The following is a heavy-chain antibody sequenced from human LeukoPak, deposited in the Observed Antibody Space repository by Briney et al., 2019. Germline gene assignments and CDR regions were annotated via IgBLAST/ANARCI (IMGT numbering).Heavy chain of an antibody. D-gene: IGHD6-13*01. CDR2: ISAYNGNS. CDR3: ARLFSSSWVDY. V-gene: IGHV1-18*01. Sequence: EASVNVSCKASGYTFTSYGISWVRQAPGQGREWMGWISAYNGNSNYAQKLQGRVTMTTDTSTSTAYMELRSLRSDDTAVYYCARLFSSSWVDYWGQGTLVTVSS. CDR1: GYTFTSYG. J-gene: IGHJ4*02.